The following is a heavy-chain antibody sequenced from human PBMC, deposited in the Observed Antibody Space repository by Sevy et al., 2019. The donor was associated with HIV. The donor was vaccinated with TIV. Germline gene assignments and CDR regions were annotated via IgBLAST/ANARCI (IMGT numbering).Heavy chain of an antibody. V-gene: IGHV3-53*01. CDR1: GFTVNSNY. CDR3: AGMSVYYYDCDGYYTTGNDFDI. Sequence: GGSLRLSCAATGFTVNSNYMSWVRQAPGKGLEWVSIIYTGDNTYYTDSVKGRFTISREYSKNTRYLQMKSLRDVDTAVFYDAGMSVYYYDCDGYYTTGNDFDIWGQGTMVTVSS. CDR2: IYTGDNT. D-gene: IGHD3-22*01. J-gene: IGHJ3*02.